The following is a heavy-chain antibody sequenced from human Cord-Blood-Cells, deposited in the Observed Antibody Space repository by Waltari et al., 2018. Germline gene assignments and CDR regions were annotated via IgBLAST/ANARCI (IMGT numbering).Heavy chain of an antibody. CDR1: GFTFSSYA. V-gene: IGHV3-23*01. Sequence: EVQLLESGGGLVQPGGSLRLSCAASGFTFSSYAMSWVRQAPGKGLEWVSAISGSGGSTYYADSVKGRFTISRDNSKNTLYLQMNSLRAEDTAVYYCAKDLVTGGSGSLYYFDYWGQGTLVTVSS. D-gene: IGHD3-10*01. J-gene: IGHJ4*02. CDR3: AKDLVTGGSGSLYYFDY. CDR2: ISGSGGST.